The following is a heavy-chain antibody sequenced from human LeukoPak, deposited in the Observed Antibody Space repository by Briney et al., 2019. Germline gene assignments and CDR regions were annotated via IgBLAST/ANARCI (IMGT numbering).Heavy chain of an antibody. CDR1: GYTFTSYA. CDR2: INTNTGNP. CDR3: ARVVVRGGDYYYGMDV. D-gene: IGHD3-10*01. V-gene: IGHV7-4-1*02. Sequence: GASVKVSCKASGYTFTSYAMNWVRQAPGQGLEWMGWINTNTGNPTYAQGFTGRFVFSLDTSVSTAYLQISSLKAEDTAVCYCARVVVRGGDYYYGMDVWGQGTTVTVSS. J-gene: IGHJ6*02.